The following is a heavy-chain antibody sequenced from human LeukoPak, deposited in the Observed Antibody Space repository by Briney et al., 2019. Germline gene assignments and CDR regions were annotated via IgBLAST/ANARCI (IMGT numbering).Heavy chain of an antibody. V-gene: IGHV3-30*02. CDR2: IRYDGINK. Sequence: GGSLRLSCAASGFTFSSYGIHWVRQAPGKGLEWVAFIRYDGINKYYGYSVKGRFTISRDTYKNTLYLKMNSLRAEDTAVYYCWKDARANGAFRGDDDFDIWGQGTMVTVSS. CDR1: GFTFSSYG. D-gene: IGHD4-17*01. CDR3: WKDARANGAFRGDDDFDI. J-gene: IGHJ3*02.